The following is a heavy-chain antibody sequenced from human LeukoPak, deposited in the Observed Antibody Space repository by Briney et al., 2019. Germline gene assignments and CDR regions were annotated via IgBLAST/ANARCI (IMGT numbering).Heavy chain of an antibody. CDR2: IYSGGST. Sequence: GGSVRLSCAASGFTVSGNYVSWFRQAPEKGLEWVSVIYSGGSTYYAASVKGRFTISRHNSKNTLYLQMNSLRAEDTAVYYCARGPPRGSRYFDSLQGGYYFDYWGQGTLVTVSS. J-gene: IGHJ4*02. CDR1: GFTVSGNY. D-gene: IGHD3-9*01. CDR3: ARGPPRGSRYFDSLQGGYYFDY. V-gene: IGHV3-53*04.